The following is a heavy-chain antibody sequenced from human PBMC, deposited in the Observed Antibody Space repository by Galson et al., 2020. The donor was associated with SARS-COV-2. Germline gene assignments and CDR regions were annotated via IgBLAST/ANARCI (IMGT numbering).Heavy chain of an antibody. D-gene: IGHD6-25*01. J-gene: IGHJ3*01. CDR1: GFIFTHYE. CDR3: ASPYIAAANFCGAFDL. Sequence: GGSLRLSCAASGFIFTHYEFNWVRQAPGKGLEWVSYISDSGTNIYYADSVKGRFTISRDNTKSSVYLQMTSVRAEDTAVYYCASPYIAAANFCGAFDLWGRGTMVTVSS. CDR2: ISDSGTNI. V-gene: IGHV3-48*03.